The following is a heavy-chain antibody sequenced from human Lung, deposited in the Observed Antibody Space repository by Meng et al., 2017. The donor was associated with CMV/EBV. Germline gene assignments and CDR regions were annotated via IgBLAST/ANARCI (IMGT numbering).Heavy chain of an antibody. CDR1: GYAFSDYW. V-gene: IGHV3-7*01. Sequence: GGSLRLXCVGSGYAFSDYWMSWVRRAQGKGLEWVATIKHDGNEKYHVDSAKGRFTIPRDNAKNSLFLQMDSLRAEDTAMYYCANSGLSGGTRWGQGTLVTVSS. CDR3: ANSGLSGGTR. D-gene: IGHD6-13*01. J-gene: IGHJ4*02. CDR2: IKHDGNEK.